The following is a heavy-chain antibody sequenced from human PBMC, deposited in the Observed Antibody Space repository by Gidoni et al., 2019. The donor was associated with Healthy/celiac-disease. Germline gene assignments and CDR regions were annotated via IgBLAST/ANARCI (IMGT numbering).Heavy chain of an antibody. D-gene: IGHD3-16*02. J-gene: IGHJ4*02. CDR2: INHSGST. CDR3: ARSITFGGVIVRHFDY. V-gene: IGHV4-34*01. Sequence: GLEWIGEINHSGSTNYNPSLKSRVTISVDTSKNQFSLKLSSVTAADTAVYYCARSITFGGVIVRHFDYWGQGTLVTVSS.